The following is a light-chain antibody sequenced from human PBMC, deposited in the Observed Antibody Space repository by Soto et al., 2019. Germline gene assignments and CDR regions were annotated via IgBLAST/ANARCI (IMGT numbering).Light chain of an antibody. CDR1: QSVGRNF. CDR2: AAS. V-gene: IGKV3-20*01. CDR3: QQYADAPLT. J-gene: IGKJ4*01. Sequence: EIVLTQSPGTLSLSPGESTTLSCRASQSVGRNFLAWYQQKPGRAPRLLIHAASYRATGVPDRFSGSGSATDFTLTISGLEPEDCAVYYCQQYADAPLTFGGGTKLEIK.